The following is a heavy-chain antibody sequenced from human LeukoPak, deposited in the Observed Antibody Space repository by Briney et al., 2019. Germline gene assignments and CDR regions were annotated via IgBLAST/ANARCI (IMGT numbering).Heavy chain of an antibody. CDR1: GGSISSGGYS. Sequence: SETLSLTCAVSGGSISSGGYSWSWIRQPPGKGLEWIGYIYHSGSTYYNPSLKSRVTISVDRSKNQFSLKLSSVTAADTAVYYRARGSAPQGFGPWGQGTLVTVSS. J-gene: IGHJ5*02. CDR2: IYHSGST. V-gene: IGHV4-30-2*01. CDR3: ARGSAPQGFGP.